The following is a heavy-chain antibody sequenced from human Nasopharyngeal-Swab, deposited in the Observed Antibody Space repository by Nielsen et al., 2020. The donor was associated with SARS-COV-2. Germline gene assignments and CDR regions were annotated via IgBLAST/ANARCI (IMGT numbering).Heavy chain of an antibody. J-gene: IGHJ6*02. Sequence: GESLKISCAASGFTFSDYYMSWIRQAPGKGLEWVSYISSSSSYTNYADSVKGRFTISRDNAKNSLYLQMNSLRAEDTAVYYCARDRYDFWSGYYPPYYYYYGMDVWGQGTTVTVSS. CDR2: ISSSSSYT. D-gene: IGHD3-3*01. V-gene: IGHV3-11*06. CDR3: ARDRYDFWSGYYPPYYYYYGMDV. CDR1: GFTFSDYY.